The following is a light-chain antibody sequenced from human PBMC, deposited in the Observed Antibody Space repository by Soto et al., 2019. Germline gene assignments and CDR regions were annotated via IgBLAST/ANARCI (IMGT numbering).Light chain of an antibody. V-gene: IGLV9-49*01. CDR1: SGYSNYK. CDR3: GADHGSGSKFVQV. J-gene: IGLJ2*01. CDR2: VGTGGIVG. Sequence: QLVLTQPPSASASLGASVTLTCTLTSGYSNYKVDWYQQRPGKGPRFVMRVGTGGIVGSKGDGIPDRFSVLGSGLNRYLTIKNLQEEDESDCHCGADHGSGSKFVQVLGGGTKLTVL.